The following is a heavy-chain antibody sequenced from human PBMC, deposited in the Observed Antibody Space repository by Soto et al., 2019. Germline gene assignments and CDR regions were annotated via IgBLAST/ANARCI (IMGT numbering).Heavy chain of an antibody. CDR3: ARAYPQVGSNYCDY. CDR1: GFTFSSFV. CDR2: ISYDGSNK. Sequence: QVQLVESGGGVVQPGRSLRLSCAASGFTFSSFVIHWVRQAPGKGLEWMAVISYDGSNKYYADSVEGRFTISRDNSKNAVFLQMNSLRPEDTAVYYCARAYPQVGSNYCDYWGQGTLVTVSS. D-gene: IGHD1-26*01. J-gene: IGHJ4*02. V-gene: IGHV3-30*04.